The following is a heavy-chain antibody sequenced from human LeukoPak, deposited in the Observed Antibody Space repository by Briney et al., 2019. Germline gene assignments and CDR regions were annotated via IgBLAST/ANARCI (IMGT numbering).Heavy chain of an antibody. Sequence: PSETLSLTCAVYGGSFSGYYWSWIRQPPGKGLEWIGEINHSGSTNYNPSLKSRVTISVDTSKNQFSLKLSSVTAADTAVYYCARGFGYCSGGSCYFDYWGQGTLVTVSS. V-gene: IGHV4-34*01. CDR1: GGSFSGYY. CDR2: INHSGST. J-gene: IGHJ4*02. D-gene: IGHD2-15*01. CDR3: ARGFGYCSGGSCYFDY.